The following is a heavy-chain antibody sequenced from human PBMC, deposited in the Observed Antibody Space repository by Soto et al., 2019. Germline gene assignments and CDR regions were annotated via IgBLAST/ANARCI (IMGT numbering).Heavy chain of an antibody. J-gene: IGHJ6*02. CDR2: ISCCGGST. CDR3: AKGSSSVYYYYYGIDV. Sequence: GGSLRLSCVASGFNFKKFAMAWVRQAPGEGLEWVSGISCCGGSTSYADSVKGRFSIARDDSKNMLYLQMNSLRTEDTAVYYCAKGSSSVYYYYYGIDVWGQGTTVTVSS. V-gene: IGHV3-23*01. CDR1: GFNFKKFA. D-gene: IGHD6-6*01.